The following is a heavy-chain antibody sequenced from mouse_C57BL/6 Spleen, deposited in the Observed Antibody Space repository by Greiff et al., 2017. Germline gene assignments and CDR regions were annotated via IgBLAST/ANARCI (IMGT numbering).Heavy chain of an antibody. CDR3: ARSNYGSSYAMDY. V-gene: IGHV1-80*01. Sequence: VQLQQSGAELVKPGASVTISCKASGYAFSSYWMNWVKQRPGKGLEWIGQIYPGDGDTNYNGKFKGKATLTADKSSSTAYMQLSSLTSEDSAVYFCARSNYGSSYAMDYWGQGTSVTVSS. CDR1: GYAFSSYW. CDR2: IYPGDGDT. D-gene: IGHD1-1*01. J-gene: IGHJ4*01.